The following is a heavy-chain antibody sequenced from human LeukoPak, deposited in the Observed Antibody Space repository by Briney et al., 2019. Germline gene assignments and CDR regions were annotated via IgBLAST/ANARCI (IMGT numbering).Heavy chain of an antibody. J-gene: IGHJ6*03. CDR3: ARERRGGVSRRLGGLFASYYTYYYMDV. D-gene: IGHD3-10*01. V-gene: IGHV1-46*01. Sequence: GASVKVSCKASGYTFTVYYIHWVRQAPGQGLEWMGMINPSDGATTYAQRFQGRVTMTRDMSTTTVYMDLRSLRSEDTAVYFCARERRGGVSRRLGGLFASYYTYYYMDVWGRGTTVTVSS. CDR1: GYTFTVYY. CDR2: INPSDGAT.